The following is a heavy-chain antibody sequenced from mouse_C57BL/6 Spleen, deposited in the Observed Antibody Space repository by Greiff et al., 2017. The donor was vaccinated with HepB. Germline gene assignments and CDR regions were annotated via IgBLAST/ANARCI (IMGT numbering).Heavy chain of an antibody. D-gene: IGHD1-1*01. Sequence: VQLQQSGPELVKPGASVKISCKASGYAFSSSWMNWVKQRPGKGLEWIGRIYPGDGDTNYNGKFKGKATLTADKSSSTAYMQLSSLTSEDSAVYFCASYGSIPFDYWGQGTTLTVSS. V-gene: IGHV1-82*01. J-gene: IGHJ2*01. CDR1: GYAFSSSW. CDR2: IYPGDGDT. CDR3: ASYGSIPFDY.